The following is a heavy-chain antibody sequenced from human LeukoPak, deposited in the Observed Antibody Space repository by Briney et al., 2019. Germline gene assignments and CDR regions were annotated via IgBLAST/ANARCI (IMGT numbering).Heavy chain of an antibody. CDR1: GFTFSKYA. CDR2: INDNGRST. J-gene: IGHJ4*02. V-gene: IGHV3-64D*09. CDR3: VKYSSGWYYDY. D-gene: IGHD6-19*01. Sequence: GGSLRLSCAASGFTFSKYAMHWVRQAPGKGLEYVSAINDNGRSTYYADSVKGRFSISRDNSKSTLYLQMSSLRTEDTAVYYCVKYSSGWYYDYWGQGTLVTVSS.